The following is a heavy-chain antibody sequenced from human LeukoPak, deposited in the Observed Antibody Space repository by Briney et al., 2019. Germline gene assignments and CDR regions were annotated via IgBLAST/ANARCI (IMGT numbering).Heavy chain of an antibody. CDR3: AKTPTVGANIDY. J-gene: IGHJ4*02. D-gene: IGHD1-26*01. Sequence: GGSLRLSCAASGFTFNIYSMSWVRQAPGKGLECGSAISGSGGSTYYADSVKGRFTISRDNSKNTLYLQMNSLRAEDTAVYYCAKTPTVGANIDYWGQGTLVTVSS. CDR2: ISGSGGST. V-gene: IGHV3-23*01. CDR1: GFTFNIYS.